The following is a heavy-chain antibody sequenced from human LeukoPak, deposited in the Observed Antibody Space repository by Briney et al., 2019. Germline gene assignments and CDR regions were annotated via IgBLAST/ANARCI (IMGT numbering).Heavy chain of an antibody. D-gene: IGHD3-3*01. V-gene: IGHV3-48*01. J-gene: IGHJ6*02. CDR1: GFTLSSYS. Sequence: TGGSLRLSCAASGFTLSSYSMNWVRQAPGKGLEWVSYISSSSSTIYYADSVKGRFTISRDNAKNSLYLQMNSLRAEDTAVYYCARDVIRFLEWLGRPSGMDVWGQGTTVTVSS. CDR2: ISSSSSTI. CDR3: ARDVIRFLEWLGRPSGMDV.